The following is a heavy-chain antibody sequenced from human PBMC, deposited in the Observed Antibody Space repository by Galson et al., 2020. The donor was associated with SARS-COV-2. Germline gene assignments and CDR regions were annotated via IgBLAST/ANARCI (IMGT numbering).Heavy chain of an antibody. V-gene: IGHV1-2*02. D-gene: IGHD3-22*01. CDR2: INPNSGGT. CDR3: ARDYLYDSSGYQYYFDY. CDR1: GYTFTGYY. Sequence: ASVKVSCKASGYTFTGYYMHWVRQAPGQGLEWMGWINPNSGGTNYAQKFQGRVTMTRDTSISTAYMELSRLRSDDTAVYYCARDYLYDSSGYQYYFDYWGQGTLVTVSS. J-gene: IGHJ4*02.